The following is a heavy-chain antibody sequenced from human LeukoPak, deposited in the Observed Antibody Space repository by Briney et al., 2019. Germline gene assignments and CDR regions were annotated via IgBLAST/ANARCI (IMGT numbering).Heavy chain of an antibody. Sequence: SETLSLTCSVSGGSISSGDNYWSWIRQPPGKGLEWIAYIYHSGSTYYNPSLRSRVTISVDTSKNQFSLKLSSVTAADTAVYYCARKAFSNAFDIWGQGTMVTVSS. CDR3: ARKAFSNAFDI. J-gene: IGHJ3*02. D-gene: IGHD3-3*01. V-gene: IGHV4-30-4*08. CDR2: IYHSGST. CDR1: GGSISSGDNY.